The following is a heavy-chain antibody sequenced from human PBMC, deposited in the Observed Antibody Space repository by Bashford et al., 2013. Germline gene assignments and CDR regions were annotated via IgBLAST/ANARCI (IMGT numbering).Heavy chain of an antibody. Sequence: GGSLRLSCAASGFTFSALAMSWVRRAPGRGLEWVSTIEKDSSGSYYAHFAKGRFTISRDNSKNTLFLQMNSLRADDAAIYFCARDMGPLIESWYLDSWGQGTLVTVSS. V-gene: IGHV3-23*01. CDR1: GFTFSALA. CDR3: ARDMGPLIESWYLDS. D-gene: IGHD3-16*01. J-gene: IGHJ4*02. CDR2: IEKDSSGS.